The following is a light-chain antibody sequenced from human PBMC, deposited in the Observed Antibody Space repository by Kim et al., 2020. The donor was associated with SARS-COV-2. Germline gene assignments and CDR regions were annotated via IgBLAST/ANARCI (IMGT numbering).Light chain of an antibody. CDR2: DVS. CDR3: QQYSSHYT. V-gene: IGKV1-5*01. Sequence: GDRVTITCRASQSISNWLAWFQQKPGKAPKLLIYDVSNLQSGVPSRFSGSGSGPEFTLTISSLQPDDFATYYCQQYSSHYTFGQGTKLE. CDR1: QSISNW. J-gene: IGKJ2*01.